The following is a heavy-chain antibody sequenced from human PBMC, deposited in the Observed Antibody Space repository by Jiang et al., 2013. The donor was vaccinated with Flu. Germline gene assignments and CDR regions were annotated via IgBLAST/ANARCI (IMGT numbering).Heavy chain of an antibody. CDR1: GDSVSSNSAA. J-gene: IGHJ2*01. CDR2: TYYRSKWYN. V-gene: IGHV6-1*01. D-gene: IGHD6-13*01. CDR3: ARAGFIAAAGYHWYFDL. Sequence: QTLSLTCAISGDSVSSNSAAWNWIRQSPSRGLEWLGRTYYRSKWYNDYAVSVKSRITINPDTSKNQFSLQLNSVTPEDTAVYYCARAGFIAAAGYHWYFDLWGRGTLVTVSS.